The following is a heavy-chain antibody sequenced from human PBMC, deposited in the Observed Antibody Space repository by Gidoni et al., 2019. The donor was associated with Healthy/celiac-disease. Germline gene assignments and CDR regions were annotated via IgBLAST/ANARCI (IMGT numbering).Heavy chain of an antibody. CDR3: ARPSIAAAGEAPAAYYFDY. Sequence: EVQLVQSGAEVKKPGESLKISCKGSGYSFTRNWIGWVRQMPGNGLEWMGIIYPGDSETRYSPSFQGQVTISADKSISTAYLQWSSLKASDTAMYYCARPSIAAAGEAPAAYYFDYWGQGTLVTVSS. J-gene: IGHJ4*02. V-gene: IGHV5-51*01. CDR1: GYSFTRNW. CDR2: IYPGDSET. D-gene: IGHD6-13*01.